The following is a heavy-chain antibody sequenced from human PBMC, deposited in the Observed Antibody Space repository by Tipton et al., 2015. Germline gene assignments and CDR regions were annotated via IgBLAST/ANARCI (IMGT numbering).Heavy chain of an antibody. Sequence: TLSLTCAVYGGSFSDYYWTWVRQAPGKGLEWIGEINLSESTSYNPSLKSRVSIPVDTSKNQFSLKLSSVTAADTAIYYCARVKGCTTTSCYGRIYYYYGLDVWGQGTTVTVSS. CDR1: GGSFSDYY. CDR3: ARVKGCTTTSCYGRIYYYYGLDV. J-gene: IGHJ6*02. CDR2: INLSEST. D-gene: IGHD2-2*01. V-gene: IGHV4-34*01.